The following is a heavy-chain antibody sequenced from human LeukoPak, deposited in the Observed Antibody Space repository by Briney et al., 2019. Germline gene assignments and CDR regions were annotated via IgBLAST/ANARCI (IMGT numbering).Heavy chain of an antibody. D-gene: IGHD6-13*01. CDR1: GDSVSSQSAA. CDR2: TYYRSKWYS. CDR3: ASSTNWYNWFDP. Sequence: SQTLSLTCDISGDSVSSQSAAWSWIRQSPSRGLEWLGRTYYRSKWYSDSPLSVKSLITIKADTSKNQISLQLNSVTPEDTGVYYCASSTNWYNWFDPWGQGTLVTVSS. V-gene: IGHV6-1*01. J-gene: IGHJ5*02.